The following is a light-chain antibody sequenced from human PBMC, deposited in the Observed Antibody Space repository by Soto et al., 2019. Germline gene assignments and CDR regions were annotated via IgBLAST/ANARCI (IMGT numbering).Light chain of an antibody. CDR2: DAS. CDR3: QQYNSYPWT. CDR1: QGINRW. J-gene: IGKJ1*01. V-gene: IGKV1D-16*01. Sequence: DIQMTHSPSSVSASAGDRVTITCRASQGINRWLAWYQQKLGKAPKLLIYDASSLESGVPSRFSGSGSGTEFTLTISSLQPDDFATYYCQQYNSYPWTFGQGTKVDIK.